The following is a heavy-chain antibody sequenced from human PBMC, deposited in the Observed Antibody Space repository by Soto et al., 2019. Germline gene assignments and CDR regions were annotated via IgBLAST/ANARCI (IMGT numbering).Heavy chain of an antibody. CDR2: ISESGGNT. CDR1: GFAFSSST. Sequence: EVQLLESGGGLVQPGGSLRLSCAASGFAFSSSTMSWVRQAPGTGLEWVSAISESGGNTYYADSVKGRITISRDNSKNTLVLQLKSLRAEDTAVYYCAKGLGGTHYMDVWGKGTTVTVSS. D-gene: IGHD3-16*01. J-gene: IGHJ6*03. CDR3: AKGLGGTHYMDV. V-gene: IGHV3-23*01.